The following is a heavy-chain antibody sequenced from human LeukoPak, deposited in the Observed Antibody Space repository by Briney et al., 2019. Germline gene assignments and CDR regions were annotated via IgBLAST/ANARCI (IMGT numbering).Heavy chain of an antibody. J-gene: IGHJ4*02. CDR2: ISGSGGST. CDR3: AKVPYGGNSGTIDY. Sequence: GGSLRLSCAASGFTFSSYAMSWVRQAPGKGLEWVSAISGSGGSTYYADSVKGRFTISRDNSKNTLYLQMNSLRAEDTAVYYCAKVPYGGNSGTIDYWGQGTLATVSS. D-gene: IGHD4-23*01. CDR1: GFTFSSYA. V-gene: IGHV3-23*01.